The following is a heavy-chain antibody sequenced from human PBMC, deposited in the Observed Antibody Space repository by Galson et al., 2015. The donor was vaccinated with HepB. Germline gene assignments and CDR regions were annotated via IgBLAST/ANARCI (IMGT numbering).Heavy chain of an antibody. CDR1: GFTFSSYS. J-gene: IGHJ4*02. Sequence: SLRLSCAASGFTFSSYSMNWVRQAPGKGLEWVSYISSSSSTIYYADSVKGRFTISRDNAKNSLYLQMNSLRDEDTAVYYCARDHSGWYYPSFDYWGQGTLVTVSS. CDR2: ISSSSSTI. CDR3: ARDHSGWYYPSFDY. V-gene: IGHV3-48*02. D-gene: IGHD6-19*01.